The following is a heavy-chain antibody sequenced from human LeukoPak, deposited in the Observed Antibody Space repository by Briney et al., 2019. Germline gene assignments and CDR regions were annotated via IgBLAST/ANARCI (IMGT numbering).Heavy chain of an antibody. Sequence: GGSLRLSCAASGFTFSSYGMHWVRQAPGKGLEWVAVISYDGSNKYYADSVKGRFTISRDNSKNTLYLQMNSLRAEDTAVYYCAKDRYCSSTSCPIDYWGQGTLVTVSS. CDR1: GFTFSSYG. V-gene: IGHV3-30*18. CDR2: ISYDGSNK. D-gene: IGHD2-2*01. CDR3: AKDRYCSSTSCPIDY. J-gene: IGHJ4*02.